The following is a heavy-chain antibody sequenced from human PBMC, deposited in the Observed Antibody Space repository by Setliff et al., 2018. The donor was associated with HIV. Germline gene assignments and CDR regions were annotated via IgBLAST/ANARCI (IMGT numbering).Heavy chain of an antibody. CDR3: ASIDCGGDCYSYNYYAMDV. V-gene: IGHV1-18*01. CDR2: ISAYNGNT. CDR1: GYTFTSYG. J-gene: IGHJ6*02. Sequence: ASLKVSCKASGYTFTSYGISWVRQAPGQGLEWMGWISAYNGNTNYAQKLQGRVTITRDTSASKAYMELSSLRSEDTAVYYCASIDCGGDCYSYNYYAMDVWGQGTTGTVS. D-gene: IGHD2-21*02.